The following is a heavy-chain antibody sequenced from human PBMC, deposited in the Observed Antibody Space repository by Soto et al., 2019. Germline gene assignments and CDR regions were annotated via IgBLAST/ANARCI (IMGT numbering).Heavy chain of an antibody. CDR2: IIPIFGTA. V-gene: IGHV1-69*13. Sequence: SVKVSCKASGGTFSSYAISWVRQAPGQGLEWMGGIIPIFGTANYAQKFQGRVTITADESTSTAYMELSSLRSEDTAVYYCASPNSSSWYHHYYYGMDVWRQGTTVTV. D-gene: IGHD6-13*01. CDR3: ASPNSSSWYHHYYYGMDV. J-gene: IGHJ6*02. CDR1: GGTFSSYA.